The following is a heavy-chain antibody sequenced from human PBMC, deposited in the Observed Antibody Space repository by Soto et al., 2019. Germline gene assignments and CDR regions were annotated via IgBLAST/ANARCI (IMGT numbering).Heavy chain of an antibody. CDR1: GFSFSYAW. CDR2: VKSKTDGGTT. CDR3: TTDCSGGSCYPGAHYYYYGMDV. V-gene: IGHV3-15*01. Sequence: KTGGSLRLSCVASGFSFSYAWMSWVRQAPGKGLEWVGRVKSKTDGGTTDYAAPVKGRFTISRDDSKTTIYLQMNSLKTEDTGVYYCTTDCSGGSCYPGAHYYYYGMDVWGPGTTVTVSS. D-gene: IGHD2-15*01. J-gene: IGHJ6*02.